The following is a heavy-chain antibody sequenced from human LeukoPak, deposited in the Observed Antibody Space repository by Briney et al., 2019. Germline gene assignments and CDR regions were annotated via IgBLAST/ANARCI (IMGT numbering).Heavy chain of an antibody. CDR2: ISWNSGSI. Sequence: GRSLRLSCAASGFTFDDYAMHWVRQAPGKGLEWVSGISWNSGSIGYADSVKGRFTISRDNAKNSLYLQMNSLRAEDTALYYCAKEEGQLDDAFDIWGQGTMVTVSS. CDR3: AKEEGQLDDAFDI. J-gene: IGHJ3*02. CDR1: GFTFDDYA. D-gene: IGHD6-13*01. V-gene: IGHV3-9*01.